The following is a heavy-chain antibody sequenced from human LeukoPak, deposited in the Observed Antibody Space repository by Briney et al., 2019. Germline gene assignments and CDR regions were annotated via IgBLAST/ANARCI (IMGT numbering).Heavy chain of an antibody. V-gene: IGHV3-30*03. D-gene: IGHD3-3*01. CDR1: GFTFSRNC. CDR3: ATGSDYYYAS. J-gene: IGHJ5*02. Sequence: PGRSLRLSCVASGFTFSRNCRHWVCQAPGKGLEWVAAIPHDGSNALYADSVKGRITISRDDSKNTQYLQMNSLRIEASPMYYCATGSDYYYASWGQGTLVTVSS. CDR2: IPHDGSNA.